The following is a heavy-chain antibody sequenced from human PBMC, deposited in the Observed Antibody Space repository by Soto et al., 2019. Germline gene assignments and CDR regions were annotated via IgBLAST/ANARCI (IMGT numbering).Heavy chain of an antibody. D-gene: IGHD2-15*01. CDR1: GFTFSSYG. J-gene: IGHJ3*02. CDR2: ISYDGSNK. V-gene: IGHV3-30*18. CDR3: EKDKYVVVVATTDAFDI. Sequence: QVQLVESGGGVVQPGRSLRLSCAASGFTFSSYGMHWVRQAPGKGLEWVAVISYDGSNKYYADSVKGRFTISRDNSKNTLYMQMNSLRAEDTAVYYCEKDKYVVVVATTDAFDIWGQGTMVTVSS.